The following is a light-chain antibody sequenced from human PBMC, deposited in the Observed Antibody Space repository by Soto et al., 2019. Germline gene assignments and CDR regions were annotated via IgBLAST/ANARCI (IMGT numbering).Light chain of an antibody. V-gene: IGLV2-8*01. CDR2: EVS. CDR1: SSDVGGYNY. Sequence: QSVLIQTPSASGSPGQSVTISCTGTSSDVGGYNYVSWYQQHPGKAPKLMIYEVSKRPSGVPDRFSGSKSGNTASLTVSGLQAEDEADYYCSSYAGSDNYVFGTGTKVTVL. J-gene: IGLJ1*01. CDR3: SSYAGSDNYV.